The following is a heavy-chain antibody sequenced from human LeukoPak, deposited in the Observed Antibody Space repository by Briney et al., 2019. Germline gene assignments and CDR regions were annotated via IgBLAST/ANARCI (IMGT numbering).Heavy chain of an antibody. CDR3: ARDSPSLAFFDY. Sequence: PSETLSLTCTVSGGSISSYYWSWIRQPPGQGLEWIGYIYYSGSTNYNPSLKSRVTISVHTSKNQFSLKLSSVTAADTAVYYCARDSPSLAFFDYWGQGTLVTVSS. CDR2: IYYSGST. J-gene: IGHJ4*02. D-gene: IGHD4-17*01. CDR1: GGSISSYY. V-gene: IGHV4-59*12.